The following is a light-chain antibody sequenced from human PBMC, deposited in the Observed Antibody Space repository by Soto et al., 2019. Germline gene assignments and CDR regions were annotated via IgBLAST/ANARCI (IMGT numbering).Light chain of an antibody. J-gene: IGKJ1*01. V-gene: IGKV1-5*01. CDR2: DAS. Sequence: DIQMTQSPSTLSATVGDRVTITCRASQSIGRFLAWYQHQPGKAPKLLIYDASTLESGVPSRFSGTGSGTEFTFSITRLQPEDFGTYYCQQFYIAWTDGQGNKVDI. CDR1: QSIGRF. CDR3: QQFYIAWT.